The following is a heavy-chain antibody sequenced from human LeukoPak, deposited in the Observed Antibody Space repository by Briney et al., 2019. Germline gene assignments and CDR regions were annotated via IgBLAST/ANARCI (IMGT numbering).Heavy chain of an antibody. J-gene: IGHJ4*02. CDR2: ISSSGSTI. V-gene: IGHV3-11*01. D-gene: IGHD2-15*01. Sequence: GGSLRLSCAVSEVTFKTYNSNWVRQAPGKGLEWVSYISSSGSTIYYADSVKGRFTISRDNAKNSLYLQMNSLRAEDTAVYYCARGYCSGGSCYSGFDYWGQGTLVTVSS. CDR1: EVTFKTYN. CDR3: ARGYCSGGSCYSGFDY.